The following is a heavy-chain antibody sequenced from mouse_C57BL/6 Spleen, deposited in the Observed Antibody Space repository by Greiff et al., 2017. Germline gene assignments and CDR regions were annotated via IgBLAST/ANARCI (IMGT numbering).Heavy chain of an antibody. J-gene: IGHJ2*01. CDR3: ARSCLDYDYGFDY. Sequence: QVQLQQPGAELVKPGASVKMSCKASGYTFTSYWITWVKQRPGQGLEWIGYIYPGSGSTNYNEKFKSKATLTVDTSSSTAYMQLSSLTSEDAAVYYCARSCLDYDYGFDYWGQGTTLTVSS. CDR1: GYTFTSYW. D-gene: IGHD2-4*01. CDR2: IYPGSGST. V-gene: IGHV1-55*01.